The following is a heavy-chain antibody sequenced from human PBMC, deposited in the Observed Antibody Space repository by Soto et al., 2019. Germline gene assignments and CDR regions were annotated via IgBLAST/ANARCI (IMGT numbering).Heavy chain of an antibody. D-gene: IGHD5-18*01. J-gene: IGHJ6*02. Sequence: SVKVSYKASGGTFSSYAISWVRQAPGQGLEWMGGIIPIFGTANYAQKFQGRVTITADESTSTAYMELSSLRSEDTAVYYCAGADTAMETIDYYYYYGMDVWG. CDR2: IIPIFGTA. V-gene: IGHV1-69*13. CDR3: AGADTAMETIDYYYYYGMDV. CDR1: GGTFSSYA.